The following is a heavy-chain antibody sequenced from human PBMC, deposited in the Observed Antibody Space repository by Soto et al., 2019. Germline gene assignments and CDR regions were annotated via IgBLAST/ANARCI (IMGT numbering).Heavy chain of an antibody. V-gene: IGHV3-11*03. CDR1: GVKSAGFA. J-gene: IGHJ4*02. CDR3: ARSQYYYDSSGYFDY. D-gene: IGHD3-22*01. CDR2: ISSSSSYT. Sequence: RDSCRVSGVKSAGFALSRVSQKTGKGLEWVSAISSSSSYTNYADSVKGRFTISRDNAKNSLYLQMNSLRAEDTAVYYFARSQYYYDSSGYFDYWGQGTLVTVPS.